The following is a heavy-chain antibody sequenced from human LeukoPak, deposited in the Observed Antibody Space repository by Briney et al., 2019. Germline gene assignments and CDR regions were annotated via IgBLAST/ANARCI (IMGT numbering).Heavy chain of an antibody. CDR2: ISAYNGNT. Sequence: VASVKVSCKASGYTFTSYGISWVRQAPGQGLEWMGWISAYNGNTNYAQKLQGRVTMTTDTSTSTAYIELRSLRSDDTAVYYCARVKGSTVTLYGMDVWGQGTTVTVSS. CDR1: GYTFTSYG. CDR3: ARVKGSTVTLYGMDV. D-gene: IGHD4-17*01. V-gene: IGHV1-18*01. J-gene: IGHJ6*02.